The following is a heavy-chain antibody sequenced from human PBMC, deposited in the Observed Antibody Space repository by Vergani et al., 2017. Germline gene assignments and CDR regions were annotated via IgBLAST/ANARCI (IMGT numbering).Heavy chain of an antibody. V-gene: IGHV3-74*01. CDR3: AKGRSGYEYTYFDY. D-gene: IGHD5-12*01. J-gene: IGHJ4*02. CDR2: INSDGSST. Sequence: EVQLVESGGGLVQPGGSLRLSCAASGFTFSSYWMHWVRQAPGKGLVWVSRINSDGSSTSYADSVKGRFTISRDNAKNSLYLQMNSLRAEDTALYYCAKGRSGYEYTYFDYWGQGTLVTVSS. CDR1: GFTFSSYW.